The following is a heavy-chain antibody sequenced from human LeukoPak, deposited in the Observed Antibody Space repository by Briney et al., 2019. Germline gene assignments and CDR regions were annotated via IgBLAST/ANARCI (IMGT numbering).Heavy chain of an antibody. Sequence: PGGSLRLSCAASGFTFSSYSMYWVRQAPGKGLEWVSYISSTSNYIYYADSVKGRFTISRDNAKNSLFLQMNSLRAEDTAVYYCARDRSWGSLEGLYYFDCWGQGTLVTVSS. V-gene: IGHV3-21*01. CDR3: ARDRSWGSLEGLYYFDC. CDR1: GFTFSSYS. CDR2: ISSTSNYI. D-gene: IGHD3-16*01. J-gene: IGHJ4*02.